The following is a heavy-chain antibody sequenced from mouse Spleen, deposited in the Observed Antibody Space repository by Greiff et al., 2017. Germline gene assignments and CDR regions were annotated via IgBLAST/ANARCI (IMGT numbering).Heavy chain of an antibody. CDR1: GFTFSNYW. J-gene: IGHJ1*01. V-gene: IGHV6-3*01. D-gene: IGHD2-4*01. CDR2: IRLKSDNYAT. Sequence: EVMLVESGGGLVQPGGSMKLSCVASGFTFSNYWMNWVRQSPEKGLEWVAQIRLKSDNYATHYAESVKGRFTISRDDSKSSVYLQMNNLRAEDTGIYYCTGGGLRLSWYFDVWGAGTTVTVSS. CDR3: TGGGLRLSWYFDV.